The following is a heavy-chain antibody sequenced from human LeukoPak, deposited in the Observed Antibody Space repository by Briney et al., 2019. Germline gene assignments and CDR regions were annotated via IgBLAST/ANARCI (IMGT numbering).Heavy chain of an antibody. D-gene: IGHD2-2*01. CDR1: GYSISSGYY. Sequence: SETLSLTCTVSGYSISSGYYWGWIRQPPGKGLEWIGSIYHSGSTYYNPSLKSRVTISVDTSKNQFSLKLSSVTAADTAVYYCAREVVVPAASYYYMDVWGKGTTVTVSS. CDR3: AREVVVPAASYYYMDV. J-gene: IGHJ6*03. CDR2: IYHSGST. V-gene: IGHV4-38-2*02.